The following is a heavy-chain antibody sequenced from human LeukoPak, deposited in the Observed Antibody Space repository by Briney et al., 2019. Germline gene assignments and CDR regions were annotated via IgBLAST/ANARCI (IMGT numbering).Heavy chain of an antibody. V-gene: IGHV4-59*08. CDR1: GGSISSYY. Sequence: SETLSLTCTVSGGSISSYYWSWIRQPPGKGPEGIGYIYYSGSTNYNPSLNSRVTISVDTSKNQFSLKLSSVTAADTAVYYCARHGYDILAGLIWGQGTMVTVSS. CDR3: ARHGYDILAGLI. D-gene: IGHD3-9*01. J-gene: IGHJ3*02. CDR2: IYYSGST.